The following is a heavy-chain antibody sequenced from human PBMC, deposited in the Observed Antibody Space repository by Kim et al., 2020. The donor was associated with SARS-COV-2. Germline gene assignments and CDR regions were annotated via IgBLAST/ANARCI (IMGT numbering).Heavy chain of an antibody. D-gene: IGHD2-2*01. CDR3: ATGGGHQLLPPTSFDY. V-gene: IGHV4-31*03. Sequence: SETLSLTCTVSGGSISSGGYYWSWIRQHPGKGLEWIGYIYYSGSTYYNPSLKSRVTISVDTSKNQFSLKLSSVTAADTAVYYCATGGGHQLLPPTSFDYWGQGTLVTVSS. J-gene: IGHJ4*02. CDR2: IYYSGST. CDR1: GGSISSGGYY.